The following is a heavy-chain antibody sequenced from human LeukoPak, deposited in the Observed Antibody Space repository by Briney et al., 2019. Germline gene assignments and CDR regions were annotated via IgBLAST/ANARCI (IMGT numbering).Heavy chain of an antibody. Sequence: SETLSLTCAVSGGSISSGGYSWSWIRQPPGTGLEWIGYIYHSGSTYYNPSLKSRVTISVDRSKNQFSLKLSSVTAADTAVYYCAREGAGLREWYYFDYWGQGTLVTVSS. J-gene: IGHJ4*02. D-gene: IGHD3-3*01. V-gene: IGHV4-30-2*01. CDR1: GGSISSGGYS. CDR3: AREGAGLREWYYFDY. CDR2: IYHSGST.